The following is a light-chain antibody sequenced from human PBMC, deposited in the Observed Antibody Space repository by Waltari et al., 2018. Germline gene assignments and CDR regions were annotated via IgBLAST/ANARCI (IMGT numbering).Light chain of an antibody. J-gene: IGKJ4*01. V-gene: IGKV1-5*03. CDR3: QQYNSYPLT. Sequence: DIQMTQSPSTLSAFVGDRVTITCRASQSVSTWLAWYQQTPGKAPKLLIYAASSSASGVPSRFSGSGSGTEFTLTISSLQPDDFAAYYCQQYNSYPLTFGGGTKVEIK. CDR2: AAS. CDR1: QSVSTW.